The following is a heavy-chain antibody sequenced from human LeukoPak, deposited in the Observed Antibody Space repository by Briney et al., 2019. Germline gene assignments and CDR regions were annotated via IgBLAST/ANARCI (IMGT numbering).Heavy chain of an antibody. V-gene: IGHV3-9*01. J-gene: IGHJ4*02. D-gene: IGHD3-16*01. CDR3: AKDKGSVRGRGLTFDY. CDR2: ISWNSGSI. CDR1: GFTFDGYA. Sequence: SGGSLRLSCAAYGFTFDGYAMHWVRQAPGKGLEWVSGISWNSGSIGYADSVKGRFTISRDNAKNSLYLQMNSLRAEDTALYYCAKDKGSVRGRGLTFDYWGQGTLVTVSS.